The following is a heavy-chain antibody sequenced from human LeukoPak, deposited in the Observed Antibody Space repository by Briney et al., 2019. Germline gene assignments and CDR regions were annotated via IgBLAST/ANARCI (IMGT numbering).Heavy chain of an antibody. J-gene: IGHJ4*02. CDR3: AVTRTRGDH. V-gene: IGHV3-7*03. Sequence: GRSLRLSCAASGFTFSNYWMTWVRQAPGKGLGWVANINQDGNDKYYVDSVKGRFTISRDNTKRSLFLQMNSLRAEDTAVYYCAVTRTRGDHWGQGTLVTVSS. CDR1: GFTFSNYW. CDR2: INQDGNDK. D-gene: IGHD2-21*01.